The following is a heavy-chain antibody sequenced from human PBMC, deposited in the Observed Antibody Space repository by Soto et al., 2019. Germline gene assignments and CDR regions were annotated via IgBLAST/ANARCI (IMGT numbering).Heavy chain of an antibody. V-gene: IGHV1-24*01. CDR1: GYTLTELS. CDR3: ATGEGRKTVSGYYYYGMDV. D-gene: IGHD1-26*01. Sequence: ASVKVSCKVSGYTLTELSMHWVRQAPGKGLEWMGGFDPEDGETIYAQKFQGRVTMTEDTSTDTAYMELSSLRSEDTAVYYCATGEGRKTVSGYYYYGMDVWGQGTTVTVSS. J-gene: IGHJ6*02. CDR2: FDPEDGET.